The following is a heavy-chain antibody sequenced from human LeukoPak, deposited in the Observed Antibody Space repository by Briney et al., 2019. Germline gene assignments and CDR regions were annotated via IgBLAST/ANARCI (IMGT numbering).Heavy chain of an antibody. D-gene: IGHD5-24*01. CDR2: ISGSGGST. J-gene: IGHJ4*02. Sequence: GGSLRLSCAASGFTFSSYAMSWARQAPGKGLEWVSAISGSGGSTYYADSVKGRFTISRDNSKNTLYLQMNSLRAEDTAVYYCAKDRGRDGYNEYWGQGTLVTVSS. CDR3: AKDRGRDGYNEY. V-gene: IGHV3-23*01. CDR1: GFTFSSYA.